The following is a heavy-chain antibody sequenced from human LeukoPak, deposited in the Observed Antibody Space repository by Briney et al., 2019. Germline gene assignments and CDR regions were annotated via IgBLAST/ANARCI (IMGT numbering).Heavy chain of an antibody. D-gene: IGHD6-19*01. Sequence: PGGSLRLSCAASGFTFSSYWMSWVRQAPGKGLEWVANIKQDGSEKYYVDSVKGRFTISRDNAKNSLYLQMNSLRAEDTAVYYCARDSVSYSSGWYRRYFDLWGRGTLVTVSS. CDR2: IKQDGSEK. V-gene: IGHV3-7*01. CDR3: ARDSVSYSSGWYRRYFDL. CDR1: GFTFSSYW. J-gene: IGHJ2*01.